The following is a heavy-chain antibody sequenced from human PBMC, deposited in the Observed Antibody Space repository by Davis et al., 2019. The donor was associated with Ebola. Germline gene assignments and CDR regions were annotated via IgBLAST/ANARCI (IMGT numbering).Heavy chain of an antibody. J-gene: IGHJ6*02. V-gene: IGHV1-69*04. Sequence: SVKVSCKASGGTFSSYAISWVRQAPGQGLEWMGRIIPILGIANYAQKFQGRVTITADKSTSTAYMELSSLRSEDTAVYYCASDLEGFDILTGYYIGPLYGMDVWGQGTTVTVSS. CDR3: ASDLEGFDILTGYYIGPLYGMDV. D-gene: IGHD3-9*01. CDR2: IIPILGIA. CDR1: GGTFSSYA.